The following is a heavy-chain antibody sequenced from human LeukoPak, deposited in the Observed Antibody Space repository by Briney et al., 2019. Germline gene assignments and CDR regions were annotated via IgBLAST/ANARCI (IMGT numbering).Heavy chain of an antibody. CDR3: ARGGNRFGGFYFDY. V-gene: IGHV4-31*03. J-gene: IGHJ4*02. D-gene: IGHD3-10*01. CDR1: ADSLSSGGHY. Sequence: SQTRSLTCTVSADSLSSGGHYCAWIRQFPGKGLESIGFIHHSGRSRHNPSLKDRVAISVDTSRRQFALKLSSVTAADTAMYYCARGGNRFGGFYFDYWGQGIQVIVSS. CDR2: IHHSGRS.